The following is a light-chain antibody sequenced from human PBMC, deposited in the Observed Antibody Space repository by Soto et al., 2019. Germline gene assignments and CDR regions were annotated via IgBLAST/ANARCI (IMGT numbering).Light chain of an antibody. Sequence: QAVVTQEPSLTVSPGVTVTLTCASSTGAVTSSYYPNWFQQKPGQVPRALIYNTTIKHSWTPARFSGSLLGGKAALTLSGVQPEDEADYYCLLYHSGAQVFGGGTKVTVL. CDR2: NTT. CDR3: LLYHSGAQV. CDR1: TGAVTSSYY. J-gene: IGLJ2*01. V-gene: IGLV7-43*01.